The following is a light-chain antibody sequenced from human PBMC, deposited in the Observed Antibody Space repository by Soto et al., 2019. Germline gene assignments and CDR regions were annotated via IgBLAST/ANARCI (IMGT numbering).Light chain of an antibody. CDR3: QSFDKYLSAVV. CDR1: SSDIGAGYR. J-gene: IGLJ2*01. CDR2: DNT. V-gene: IGLV1-40*01. Sequence: QSVLTQPPSVSGAPGERVTISCTGSSSDIGAGYRVRWYQQVPGTAPKLLIYDNTNRPSGVSVRFSGSKSGTSASLAISGLQAEDEADYYCQSFDKYLSAVVFGRGTKLTVL.